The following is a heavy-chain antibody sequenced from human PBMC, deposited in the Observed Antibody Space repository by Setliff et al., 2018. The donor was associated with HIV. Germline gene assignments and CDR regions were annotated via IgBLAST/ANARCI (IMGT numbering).Heavy chain of an antibody. CDR2: IYTSGTT. V-gene: IGHV4-4*07. CDR3: ARIASVAGAYYFDY. Sequence: PSETLSLTCTVSGGSIGSYYWSWIRQPAGKGLEWIGRIYTSGTTNYKPSLNSRVTMSVDTSKNQCSLKLYSATAADTAVYYCARIASVAGAYYFDYWGQGTLVTVSS. D-gene: IGHD2-21*01. J-gene: IGHJ4*02. CDR1: GGSIGSYY.